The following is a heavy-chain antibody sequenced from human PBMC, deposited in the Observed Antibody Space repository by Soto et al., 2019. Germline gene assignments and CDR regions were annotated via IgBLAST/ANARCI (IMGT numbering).Heavy chain of an antibody. CDR1: GYTFTSYD. CDR2: MNPNTGNS. CDR3: ARDRGAVADITHTFDY. J-gene: IGHJ4*02. D-gene: IGHD6-19*01. Sequence: ASVKVSCKASGYTFTSYDIYWVRQATGQGLEWMGWMNPNTGNSGYAQKFQGRVTVTSDTSINTVHMELSSLRSEDTAVYYCARDRGAVADITHTFDYWGQGTLVTVSS. V-gene: IGHV1-8*01.